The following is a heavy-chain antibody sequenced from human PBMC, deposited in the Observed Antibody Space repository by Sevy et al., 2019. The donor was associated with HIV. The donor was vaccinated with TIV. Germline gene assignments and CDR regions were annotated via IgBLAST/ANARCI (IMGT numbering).Heavy chain of an antibody. CDR3: AXDHVXDGDLGDYXXXAMDV. J-gene: IGHJ6*04. CDR1: GFTLSDYY. D-gene: IGHD3-16*01. CDR2: ISGSGSTI. Sequence: GGSLRLSCAAXGFTLSDYYMSWIRQAPGKGLEWVSYISGSGSTIYYADSVKGRFTISRDNAKNSLSLQMNSLRAEDTAVYFCAXDHVXDGDLGDYXXXAMDVXXXGTTVTVSS. V-gene: IGHV3-11*01.